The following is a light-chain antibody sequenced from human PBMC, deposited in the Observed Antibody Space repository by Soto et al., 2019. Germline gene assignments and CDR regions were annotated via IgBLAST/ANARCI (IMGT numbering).Light chain of an antibody. V-gene: IGKV3-20*01. CDR2: GAS. Sequence: EIVLTQSPGTLSLSPGERATLSCRASQSVSSSYLAWYQHKPGQAPRLLIYGASSRATGIPDRFSGSGSGTDFTLTISRLEPEDFAVYYCQHYGSSPDTFGQGTRLEIK. J-gene: IGKJ5*01. CDR3: QHYGSSPDT. CDR1: QSVSSSY.